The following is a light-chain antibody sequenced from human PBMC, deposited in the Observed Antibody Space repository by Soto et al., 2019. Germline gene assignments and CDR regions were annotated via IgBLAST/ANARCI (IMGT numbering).Light chain of an antibody. CDR2: GAS. CDR3: QQYGSSPYT. Sequence: EIVLTQSPGTLSLSPGERATLSCRASQSVTSDYLAWYQQKPGQAPRLLLYGASNRATGIPDRFSGSGSGTDFTLTINRLEPEDCAVYSCQQYGSSPYTFGQGTRLEIK. J-gene: IGKJ2*01. V-gene: IGKV3-20*01. CDR1: QSVTSDY.